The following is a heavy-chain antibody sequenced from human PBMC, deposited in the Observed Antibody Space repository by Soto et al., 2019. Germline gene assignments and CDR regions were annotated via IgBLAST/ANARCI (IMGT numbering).Heavy chain of an antibody. D-gene: IGHD3-10*01. CDR1: GESFSGYI. Sequence: NPSETLSLTCAVYGESFSGYIWTWIRQTPGKGLQWIGHIYYSGSTCYNPSLKSRVTISLDTSKNQFSLKLSSVTAADTAVYYCAGQPTAGSYYDLGSYYYYYGMDVWGQGTTVTVSS. CDR3: AGQPTAGSYYDLGSYYYYYGMDV. V-gene: IGHV4-34*01. CDR2: IYYSGST. J-gene: IGHJ6*02.